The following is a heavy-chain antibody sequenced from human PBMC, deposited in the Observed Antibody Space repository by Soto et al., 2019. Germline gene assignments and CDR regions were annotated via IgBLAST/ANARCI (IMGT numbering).Heavy chain of an antibody. V-gene: IGHV1-3*01. D-gene: IGHD1-1*01. CDR1: GYTFTSYG. CDR2: INAANGDT. J-gene: IGHJ5*02. CDR3: VRRHVLETGIDWFDP. Sequence: ASVKVSCKASGYTFTSYGIHWVRQAPGQRLEWMGWINAANGDTKYSPKFQGRVTITRDTSASTAYMELSSLRSEDTAVYYCVRRHVLETGIDWFDPWLPGTLVTVSS.